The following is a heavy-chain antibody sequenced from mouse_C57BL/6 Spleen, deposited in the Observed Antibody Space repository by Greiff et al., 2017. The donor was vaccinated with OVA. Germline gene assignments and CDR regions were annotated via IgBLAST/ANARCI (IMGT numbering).Heavy chain of an antibody. V-gene: IGHV2-6*01. CDR1: GFSLTSYG. D-gene: IGHD1-1*01. CDR2: IWGVGST. CDR3: ARSYYYGSSTYYAMDY. Sequence: VQLKESGPGLVAPSQSLSITCTVSGFSLTSYGVDWVRQSPGKGLEWLGVIWGVGSTNYNSALKSRLSISKDNSKSQVFLKMNSLQTDDTAMYYCARSYYYGSSTYYAMDYWGQGTSVTVSS. J-gene: IGHJ4*01.